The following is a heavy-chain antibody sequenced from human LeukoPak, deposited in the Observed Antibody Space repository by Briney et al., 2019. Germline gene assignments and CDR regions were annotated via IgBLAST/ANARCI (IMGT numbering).Heavy chain of an antibody. D-gene: IGHD3-22*01. CDR1: GGXISSYY. J-gene: IGHJ4*02. Sequence: SETLSLTCTVSGGXISSYYWSWIRQPPGKGLEWIGYIYYSGSTNYNPSLKSRVTISVDTSKNQFSLKLSSVTAADTAVYYCARISPDYYDSSGYFVDYWGQGTLVTVSS. V-gene: IGHV4-59*01. CDR2: IYYSGST. CDR3: ARISPDYYDSSGYFVDY.